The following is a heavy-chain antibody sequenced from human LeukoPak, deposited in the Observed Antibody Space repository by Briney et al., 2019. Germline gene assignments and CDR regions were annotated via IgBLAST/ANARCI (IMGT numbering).Heavy chain of an antibody. J-gene: IGHJ4*02. CDR2: IYYSGST. CDR3: ATSHPRSGWGSIIFDY. V-gene: IGHV4-59*01. D-gene: IGHD3-16*01. Sequence: SETLSLTCTVSGGSISSYYWSWIRQPPGKGLECIGYIYYSGSTNYNPSLKSRVTISVGTSKNQFSLKLSSVTAADTAVYYCATSHPRSGWGSIIFDYWGQGTLVTVSS. CDR1: GGSISSYY.